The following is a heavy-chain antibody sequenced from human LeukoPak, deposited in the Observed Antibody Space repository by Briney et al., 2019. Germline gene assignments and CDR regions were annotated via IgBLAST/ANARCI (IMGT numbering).Heavy chain of an antibody. CDR3: AKGLFGDFWSGYYGCYFDY. V-gene: IGHV3-23*01. CDR1: GFTFSSYA. CDR2: ISGSGGST. Sequence: GGSLRLSCAASGFTFSSYAMSWVRQAPGKGLEWVSAISGSGGSTYYADSVKGRFTISRDNSKNTLYLQMNSLRAEDTAVYYCAKGLFGDFWSGYYGCYFDYWGQGTLVTVSS. J-gene: IGHJ4*02. D-gene: IGHD3-3*01.